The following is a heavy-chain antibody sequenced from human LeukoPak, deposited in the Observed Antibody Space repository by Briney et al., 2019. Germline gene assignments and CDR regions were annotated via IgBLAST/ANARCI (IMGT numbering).Heavy chain of an antibody. D-gene: IGHD6-13*01. CDR2: VGENTET. CDR3: AKSSGKSFPSSRIFDF. Sequence: PGGSLRLSCAASGFTFSSYALSWVRRAPGKGLEWVSIVGENTETHYADSVKDRFTISRDNSNNALYLQTNNLRAEDTATYFCAKSSGKSFPSSRIFDFWGQGALVTVSS. J-gene: IGHJ4*02. V-gene: IGHV3-23*01. CDR1: GFTFSSYA.